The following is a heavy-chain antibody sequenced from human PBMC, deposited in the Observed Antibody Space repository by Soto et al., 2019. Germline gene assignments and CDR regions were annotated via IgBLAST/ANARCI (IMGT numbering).Heavy chain of an antibody. J-gene: IGHJ5*02. Sequence: PSETLSLTCSVSGRSISEINSYWGWIRQTPGEGLEWIGTIHHTGSTYYNPSLKSRVIISLGTSKNQFSLKLSSVTAADTALYYCARPEGGYGSGYSWFDAWGQGTRVTVSS. V-gene: IGHV4-39*01. CDR3: ARPEGGYGSGYSWFDA. D-gene: IGHD5-12*01. CDR1: GRSISEINSY. CDR2: IHHTGST.